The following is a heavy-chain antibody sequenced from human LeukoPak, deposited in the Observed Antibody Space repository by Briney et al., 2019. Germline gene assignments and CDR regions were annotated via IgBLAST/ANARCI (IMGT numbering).Heavy chain of an antibody. CDR2: ISYDGSNK. CDR1: GFTFSSYA. V-gene: IGHV3-30*04. CDR3: ARDHYTVRGVIGGMDV. D-gene: IGHD3-10*01. Sequence: GGSLRLSCAASGFTFSSYAMHWVRQAPGKGLEWVAVISYDGSNKYYADSVKGRFTISRDNSKNTLYLQMNSLRAEDTAVYYCARDHYTVRGVIGGMDVWGKGPRSPSPQ. J-gene: IGHJ6*01.